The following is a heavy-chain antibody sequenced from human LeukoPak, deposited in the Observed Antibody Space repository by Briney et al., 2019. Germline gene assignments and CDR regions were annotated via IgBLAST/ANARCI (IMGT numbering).Heavy chain of an antibody. CDR2: ISNSGGST. V-gene: IGHV3-23*01. CDR1: GFTFSSYA. CDR3: AKAVDTAMVN. D-gene: IGHD5-18*01. J-gene: IGHJ4*02. Sequence: GGSLRLSCAASGFTFSSYAMSWVRQAPGKGLEWVSAISNSGGSTYYADSVKGRVTISRDNSKHTLYLQMNSLRAEDTALYYCAKAVDTAMVNWGQGTLVTVSS.